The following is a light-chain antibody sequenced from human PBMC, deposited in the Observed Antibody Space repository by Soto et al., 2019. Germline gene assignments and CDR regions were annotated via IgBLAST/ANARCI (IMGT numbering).Light chain of an antibody. CDR3: SSYAGTNTVV. CDR1: SSDVGGYNF. V-gene: IGLV2-8*01. CDR2: EVS. Sequence: LTQPPSASGSPGQSVTISCTGTSSDVGGYNFVSWYQQHPGKAPKLMIYEVSKRPSGVPDRFSGSKSGNTASLTVSGLQAEDEADYYCSSYAGTNTVVFGGGTKLTVL. J-gene: IGLJ2*01.